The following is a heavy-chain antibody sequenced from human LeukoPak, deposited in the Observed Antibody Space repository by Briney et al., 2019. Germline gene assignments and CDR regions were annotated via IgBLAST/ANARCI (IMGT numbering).Heavy chain of an antibody. CDR3: ARDNGSGSYLGY. D-gene: IGHD3-10*01. J-gene: IGHJ4*02. V-gene: IGHV3-48*03. CDR2: ISSSGSTI. Sequence: GGSLRLSCAASGLTFSSYEMNWVREAPGKGLEWVSYISSSGSTIYYADSVRRRFTISRDNAKNSLYLKMNSLRAEDTAVYYGARDNGSGSYLGYWGQGTLVTVSS. CDR1: GLTFSSYE.